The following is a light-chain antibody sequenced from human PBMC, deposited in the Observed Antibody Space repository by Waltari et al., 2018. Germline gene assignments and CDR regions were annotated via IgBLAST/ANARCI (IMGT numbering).Light chain of an antibody. J-gene: IGLJ2*01. V-gene: IGLV1-51*01. Sequence: QSVLTQPDSVSAAPGQKVTISCSGRSSNLGNNYVSWYQHVPGTAPKALIYNNNKRPSGIPDRFSGSKSGTSATLGITGLQTGDEADYYCGAWDSSLNSLVFGGGTKVTVL. CDR1: SSNLGNNY. CDR3: GAWDSSLNSLV. CDR2: NNN.